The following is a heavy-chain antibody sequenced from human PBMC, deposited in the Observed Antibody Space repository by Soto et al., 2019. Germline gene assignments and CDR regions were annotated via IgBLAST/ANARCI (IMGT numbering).Heavy chain of an antibody. CDR1: GYSISSSNW. CDR2: IYYSGST. Sequence: SETLSLTCAVSGYSISSSNWWGWIRQPPGKGLEWIGYIYYSGSTNYNPSLKSRVTISVDTSKNQFSLKLSSVTAADTAVYYCAREEMATTDNWFDPWGQGTLVTVSS. D-gene: IGHD5-12*01. CDR3: AREEMATTDNWFDP. J-gene: IGHJ5*02. V-gene: IGHV4-28*03.